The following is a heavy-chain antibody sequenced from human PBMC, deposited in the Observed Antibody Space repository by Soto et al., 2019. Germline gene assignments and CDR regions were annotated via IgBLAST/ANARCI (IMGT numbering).Heavy chain of an antibody. D-gene: IGHD2-15*01. CDR1: GFTFSDYA. CDR2: ISASGGTT. Sequence: PGGSLRLSCAVSGFTFSDYAMTWVRQAPGKGLEWVSTISASGGTTKYADSMRGRLTISRDNSKNTLHLQMNSLRAEDTAIYYCAKSSLAPSTSIDLWGQGMLVTVSS. J-gene: IGHJ1*01. CDR3: AKSSLAPSTSIDL. V-gene: IGHV3-23*01.